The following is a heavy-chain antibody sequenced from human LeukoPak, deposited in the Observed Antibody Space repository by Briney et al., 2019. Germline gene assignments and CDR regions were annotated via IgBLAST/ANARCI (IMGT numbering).Heavy chain of an antibody. CDR1: GGSISSYY. CDR2: IYTSGST. CDR3: ARQSVVPAARGYYYYYMDV. J-gene: IGHJ6*03. V-gene: IGHV4-4*09. D-gene: IGHD2-2*01. Sequence: SETLSLTCTVSGGSISSYYWSWIRQPPGKGLEWIGYIYTSGSTNYNPSLKSRVTISVDTSKKQFSLKLSSVTAADTAVYYCARQSVVPAARGYYYYYMDVWGKGTTVTVSS.